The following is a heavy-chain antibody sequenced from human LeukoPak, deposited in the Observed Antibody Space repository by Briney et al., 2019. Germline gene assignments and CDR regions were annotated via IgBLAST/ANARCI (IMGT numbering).Heavy chain of an antibody. V-gene: IGHV1-69*13. CDR1: SCTFNSYG. D-gene: IGHD6-13*01. J-gene: IGHJ5*02. Sequence: SVKVSCKTSSCTFNSYGFSWVRQAPGQGLEWMGGIIPIFGTANYAQKFQGRVTITADESTSTAYMELSSLRSEDTAVYYCARGAAAGKTTNWFDPWGQGTLVTVSS. CDR2: IIPIFGTA. CDR3: ARGAAAGKTTNWFDP.